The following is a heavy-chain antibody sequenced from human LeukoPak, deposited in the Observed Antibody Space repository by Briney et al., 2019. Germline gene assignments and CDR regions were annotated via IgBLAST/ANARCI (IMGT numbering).Heavy chain of an antibody. J-gene: IGHJ4*02. D-gene: IGHD6-19*01. Sequence: GGSLRLSCAASGFTFSSYAMSWVRQAPGKGLEWVSAISGSGGSTYYADSVKGRFTISRDNSKNTLYLQINSLRAEDTAVYYCAKYSRIAVAGTVDYWGQGTLVTVSS. CDR2: ISGSGGST. CDR1: GFTFSSYA. V-gene: IGHV3-23*01. CDR3: AKYSRIAVAGTVDY.